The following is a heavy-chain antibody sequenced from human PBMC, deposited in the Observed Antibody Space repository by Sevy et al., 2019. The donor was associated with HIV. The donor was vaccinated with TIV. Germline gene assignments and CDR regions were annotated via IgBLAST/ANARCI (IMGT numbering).Heavy chain of an antibody. CDR1: GGSVSSGSYY. Sequence: SETLSLTCTVSGGSVSSGSYYWSWIRQPPGKGLEGIGYIDYSGSTNYNPPLKSRVTISVDTSKNQFSLKLRSVTAADTAVYYCARVPYYYGSGSYYNVNGMDVWGQGTTVTVSS. CDR2: IDYSGST. V-gene: IGHV4-61*01. J-gene: IGHJ6*02. CDR3: ARVPYYYGSGSYYNVNGMDV. D-gene: IGHD3-10*01.